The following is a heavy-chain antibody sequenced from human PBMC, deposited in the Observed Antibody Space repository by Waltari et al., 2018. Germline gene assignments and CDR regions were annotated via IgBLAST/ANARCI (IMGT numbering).Heavy chain of an antibody. J-gene: IGHJ4*02. CDR3: ARDSRGIWNDLEY. Sequence: QVHLVESGGGVVQPGRSLRLSCTASGFIFSNYAMHWVRQAPDKGLEWVGIIWHDGSNKLYADSVKGRFTISRDNSKNTLYLQMNSLRTEDTAMYYCARDSRGIWNDLEYWGQGALVTVSS. CDR2: IWHDGSNK. V-gene: IGHV3-33*01. D-gene: IGHD1-1*01. CDR1: GFIFSNYA.